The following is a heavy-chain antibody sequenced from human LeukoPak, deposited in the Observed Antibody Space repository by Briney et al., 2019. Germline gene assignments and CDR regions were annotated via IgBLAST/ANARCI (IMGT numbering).Heavy chain of an antibody. J-gene: IGHJ4*02. V-gene: IGHV3-30*02. CDR2: IRYDGSNK. Sequence: PGGSLTLSCAASGFTFSSYGMHWVRQAPGKGLEWVAFIRYDGSNKYYADSVKGRFTISRDNSKNTLYLQMNSLRAEDTAVYYCAKTFDDFWSGYLYYFDYWGQGTLVTVSS. CDR1: GFTFSSYG. CDR3: AKTFDDFWSGYLYYFDY. D-gene: IGHD3-3*01.